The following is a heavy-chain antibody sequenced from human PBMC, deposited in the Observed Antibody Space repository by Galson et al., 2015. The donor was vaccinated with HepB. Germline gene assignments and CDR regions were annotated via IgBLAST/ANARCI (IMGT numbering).Heavy chain of an antibody. V-gene: IGHV3-23*01. CDR2: ISGSGGST. CDR1: GFTFSSYA. J-gene: IGHJ5*02. CDR3: AKDRVVGVVAATFDWFDP. Sequence: SLRLSCAASGFTFSSYAMSWVRQAPGKGLEWVSAISGSGGSTYYADSVRGRFTISRDNSKNTLYLQMNSLRAEDTAVYYCAKDRVVGVVAATFDWFDPWGQGTLVTVSS. D-gene: IGHD2-15*01.